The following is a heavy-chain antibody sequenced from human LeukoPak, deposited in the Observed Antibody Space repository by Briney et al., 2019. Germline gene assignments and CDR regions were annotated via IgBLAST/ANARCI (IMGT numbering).Heavy chain of an antibody. CDR3: ATSVGRLLARLYGRGV. CDR2: ITYDGSNK. J-gene: IGHJ6*02. CDR1: GFTFSSYG. D-gene: IGHD3-3*01. V-gene: IGHV3-30*03. Sequence: RPGRSLRLSCAASGFTFSSYGMHWVRQPQGKGLEGVGVITYDGSNKYYADSGKGRFTISRDNSTNTLYMQINSLRAEDTAVYYCATSVGRLLARLYGRGVWGQGTTVTVSS.